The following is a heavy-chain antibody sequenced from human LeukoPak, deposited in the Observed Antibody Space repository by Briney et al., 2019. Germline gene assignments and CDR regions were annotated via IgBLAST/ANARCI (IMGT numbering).Heavy chain of an antibody. Sequence: AASVKVSCKASGYTFTGYYMHWVRQAPGQGLEWMGWINPNSGGTNYAQKFQGRVTMTRDTSISTAYMELRRLRSDDTAVYYCARASIAAAGKREYNWFDPWGQGTLVTVSS. CDR2: INPNSGGT. CDR1: GYTFTGYY. D-gene: IGHD6-13*01. V-gene: IGHV1-2*02. CDR3: ARASIAAAGKREYNWFDP. J-gene: IGHJ5*02.